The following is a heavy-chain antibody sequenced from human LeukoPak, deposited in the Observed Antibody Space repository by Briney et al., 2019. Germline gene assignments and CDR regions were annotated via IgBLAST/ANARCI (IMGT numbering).Heavy chain of an antibody. CDR3: AKDKGSLRYYFDY. V-gene: IGHV3-9*01. CDR2: ISWNSGSI. D-gene: IGHD2-15*01. J-gene: IGHJ4*02. CDR1: GFTFDDYA. Sequence: PGGSLRLSCAASGFTFDDYAMHWVRQAPGKGLEWVSGISWNSGSIGYADSVKGRFTIFRDNAKNSLYLQMNSLRAEDTALYYCAKDKGSLRYYFDYWGQGTLVTVSS.